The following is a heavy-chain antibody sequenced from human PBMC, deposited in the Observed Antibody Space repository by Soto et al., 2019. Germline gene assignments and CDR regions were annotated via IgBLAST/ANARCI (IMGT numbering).Heavy chain of an antibody. CDR1: GYSFTSYW. CDR3: ARLDITIFGVVTPFDY. CDR2: IYPGDSDT. D-gene: IGHD3-3*01. Sequence: GESLKISCKGSGYSFTSYWIGWVRQMPGKGLEWMGIIYPGDSDTRYSPSFQGQVTISADKSISTAYLQWSSLKASDTAMYYCARLDITIFGVVTPFDYWGQGTLVTVSS. V-gene: IGHV5-51*01. J-gene: IGHJ4*02.